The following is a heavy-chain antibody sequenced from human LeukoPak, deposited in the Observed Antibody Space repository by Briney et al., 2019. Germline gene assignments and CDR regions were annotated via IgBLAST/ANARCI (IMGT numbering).Heavy chain of an antibody. CDR1: GFTFSSYV. J-gene: IGHJ4*02. V-gene: IGHV3-33*01. Sequence: GGSLRLSCAASGFTFSSYVMHWVRQAPGKGLEWVAVIWYDGSNKYYEDSVKGRFTISRDNSKNTLYLQMHSLRAEDTAVYYCERAVLSSRWTSSDYWGQGTTVTVSS. D-gene: IGHD6-13*01. CDR2: IWYDGSNK. CDR3: ERAVLSSRWTSSDY.